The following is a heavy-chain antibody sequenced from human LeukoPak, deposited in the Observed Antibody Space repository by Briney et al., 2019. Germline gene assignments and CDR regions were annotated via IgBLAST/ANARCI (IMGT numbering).Heavy chain of an antibody. D-gene: IGHD1-14*01. Sequence: ASVKVSCKASGGTFSSYAISWVRQAPGQGLEWMGGIIPIFGTANYAQKSQGRVTITTDESTSTAYMELSSLRSEDTAVYYCARGEVTASAFDYWGQGTLVTVSS. CDR2: IIPIFGTA. CDR3: ARGEVTASAFDY. J-gene: IGHJ4*02. CDR1: GGTFSSYA. V-gene: IGHV1-69*05.